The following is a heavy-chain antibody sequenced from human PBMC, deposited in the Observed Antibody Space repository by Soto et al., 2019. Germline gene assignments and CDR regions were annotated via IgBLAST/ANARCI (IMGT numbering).Heavy chain of an antibody. V-gene: IGHV1-69*01. CDR2: IIPIFGTA. CDR1: GGTFSSYA. J-gene: IGHJ4*02. Sequence: QVQLVQSGAEVKKPGSSVKVSCKASGGTFSSYAISWVRQAPGQGLEWMGGIIPIFGTANYAQKFQGRVTITADESTSTADRELSSLRSEDTAVYYCAKEYSSSSGGYYFDYWGQGTLVTVSS. D-gene: IGHD6-6*01. CDR3: AKEYSSSSGGYYFDY.